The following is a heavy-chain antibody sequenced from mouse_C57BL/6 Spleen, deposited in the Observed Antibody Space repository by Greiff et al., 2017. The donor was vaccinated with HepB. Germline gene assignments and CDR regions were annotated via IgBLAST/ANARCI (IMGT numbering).Heavy chain of an antibody. D-gene: IGHD1-1*02. CDR1: GYTFTSYW. J-gene: IGHJ3*01. Sequence: QVQLQQPGAELVKPGASVKVSCKASGYTFTSYWMHWVKQRPGQGLEWIGRIHPSDSDTNYNQKFKGKATLTVDKSSSTAYMQLSSLTSADSAVYYCATGWFPAWFAYWGQGTLVTVSA. V-gene: IGHV1-74*01. CDR2: IHPSDSDT. CDR3: ATGWFPAWFAY.